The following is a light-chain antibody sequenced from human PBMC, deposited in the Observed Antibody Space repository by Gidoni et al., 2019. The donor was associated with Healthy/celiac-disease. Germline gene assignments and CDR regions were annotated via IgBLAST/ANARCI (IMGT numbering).Light chain of an antibody. CDR3: AAWDDSLREV. J-gene: IGLJ2*01. CDR1: SSNIGSNY. Sequence: QSVLTQPPPASGTPGQRVTISCSGSSSNIGSNYVYWYQQLPGTAPKLPIERNNQRPSGVPDRFSGSKSGTSASLAISGLRSEDEADYYCAAWDDSLREVFGGGTKLTVL. CDR2: RNN. V-gene: IGLV1-47*01.